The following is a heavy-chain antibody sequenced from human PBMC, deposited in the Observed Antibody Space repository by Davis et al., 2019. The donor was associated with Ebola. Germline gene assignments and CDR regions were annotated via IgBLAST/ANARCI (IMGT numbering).Heavy chain of an antibody. CDR3: ARDLSYDFWSGYSV. Sequence: GESLKISCAASGFTFSSYAMHWVRQAPGKGLEWVAVISYDGSNKYYADSVKGRFTISRDNSKNTLYLQMNSLRAEDTAVYYCARDLSYDFWSGYSVWGQGTLVTVSS. V-gene: IGHV3-30*04. J-gene: IGHJ4*02. CDR2: ISYDGSNK. D-gene: IGHD3-3*01. CDR1: GFTFSSYA.